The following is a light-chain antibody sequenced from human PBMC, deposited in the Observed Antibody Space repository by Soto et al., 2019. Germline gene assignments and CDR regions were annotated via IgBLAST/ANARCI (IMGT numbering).Light chain of an antibody. V-gene: IGKV3-20*01. CDR2: GAS. CDR3: QQYGTSRT. Sequence: EVVLTQSPATLSLSPGERATLSCRASENVRTFVDWYQQKPGQAPRLLIYGASNRATGIPARFSGSGSGTDFTLTISRLEPEDFAVYYCQQYGTSRTFGQGTKVDI. J-gene: IGKJ1*01. CDR1: ENVRTF.